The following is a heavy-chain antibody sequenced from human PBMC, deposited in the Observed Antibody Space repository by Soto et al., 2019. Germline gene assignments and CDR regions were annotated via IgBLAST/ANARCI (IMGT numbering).Heavy chain of an antibody. Sequence: QVQLVESGGGVVQPGRSLRLSCAASGFTFSSYGMHWVRQAPGKGLEWVAVIWYDGSNKYYADSVKGRFTISRDNSKNTLDLQMNSLRAEDTAVYYCARDEVAGSFDYWGQGTLVTVSS. CDR2: IWYDGSNK. CDR3: ARDEVAGSFDY. CDR1: GFTFSSYG. D-gene: IGHD3-10*01. J-gene: IGHJ4*02. V-gene: IGHV3-33*01.